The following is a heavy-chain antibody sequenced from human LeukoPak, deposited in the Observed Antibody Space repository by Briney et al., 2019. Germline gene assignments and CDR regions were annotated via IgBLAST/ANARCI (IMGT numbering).Heavy chain of an antibody. V-gene: IGHV4-34*01. CDR1: GGSFSGYY. CDR3: ARGYCSSTSCADYYYYGMDV. Sequence: SETLSLTCAVYGGSFSGYYWSWIRQPPGKGLEWIGEISHSGSTNYNPSLKSRVTISVDTSKNQFSLKLSSVTAADTAVYYCARGYCSSTSCADYYYYGMDVWGQGTTVTVSS. CDR2: ISHSGST. J-gene: IGHJ6*02. D-gene: IGHD2-2*01.